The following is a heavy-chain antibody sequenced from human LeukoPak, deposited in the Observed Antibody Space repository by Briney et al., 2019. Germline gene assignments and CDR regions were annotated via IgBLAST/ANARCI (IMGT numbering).Heavy chain of an antibody. J-gene: IGHJ4*02. D-gene: IGHD2-2*01. CDR1: GGSISSNNYF. V-gene: IGHV4-39*07. CDR2: INHSGST. Sequence: SETLSLTCTVSGGSISSNNYFWGWIRQPPGKGLEWIGEINHSGSTNYNPSLKSRVTISVDTSKNQFSLKLSSVTAADTAVYYCARKNGSTSCSDYWGQGTLVTVSS. CDR3: ARKNGSTSCSDY.